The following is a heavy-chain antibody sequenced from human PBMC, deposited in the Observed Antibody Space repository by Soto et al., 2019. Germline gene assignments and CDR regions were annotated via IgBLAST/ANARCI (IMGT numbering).Heavy chain of an antibody. J-gene: IGHJ3*02. D-gene: IGHD3-16*02. CDR3: ARRPGDDYIWGSYPPGGAFDI. V-gene: IGHV4-39*01. CDR1: GGSISSSSYY. Sequence: QLQLQESGPGLVKPSETLSLTCTVSGGSISSSSYYWGWIRQPPGKGLEWIGSIYYSGSTYYNPSLKSRVTISVDTSKNQFSLKLSSVTAADTAVYYCARRPGDDYIWGSYPPGGAFDIWGQGTMVTVSS. CDR2: IYYSGST.